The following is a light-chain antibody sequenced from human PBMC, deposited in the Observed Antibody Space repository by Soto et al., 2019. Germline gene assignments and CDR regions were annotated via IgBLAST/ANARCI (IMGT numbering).Light chain of an antibody. Sequence: EIVLTQSPGTLSFSPGERATLSCRASQSVSSTYLAWYQHKPGQAPRLLIYGASSRETGIPDTFSGSGSGTDFTLTISRLEPEDFAVYYCAQYDSSPYTFGQGTRLEIK. J-gene: IGKJ5*01. V-gene: IGKV3-20*01. CDR3: AQYDSSPYT. CDR2: GAS. CDR1: QSVSSTY.